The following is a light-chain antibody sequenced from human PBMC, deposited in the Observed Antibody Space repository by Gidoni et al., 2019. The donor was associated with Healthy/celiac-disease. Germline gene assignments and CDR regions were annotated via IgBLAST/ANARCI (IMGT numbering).Light chain of an antibody. CDR2: DAS. CDR3: QQRSNWLWT. CDR1: QSVSSY. V-gene: IGKV3-11*01. J-gene: IGKJ1*01. Sequence: VLTQSPATLSLSPGERATLSCRASQSVSSYLAWYQQKPGQAPRLLIYDASNRATGIPARFSGSGSGTDFTLTISSLEPEDFAVYYCQQRSNWLWTFGQGTKVEIK.